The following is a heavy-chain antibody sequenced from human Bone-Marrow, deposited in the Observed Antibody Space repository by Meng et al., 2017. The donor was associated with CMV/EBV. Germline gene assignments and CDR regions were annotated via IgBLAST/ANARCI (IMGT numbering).Heavy chain of an antibody. CDR2: INHSGST. CDR1: FSGYY. D-gene: IGHD2-2*02. CDR3: ARAPANIVVVPAAIGGNYFDY. Sequence: FSGYYWSWIRQPPGKRLEWIGEINHSGSTNYNPSLKSRVTISVDTSKNQFSLKLSSVTAADTAVYYCARAPANIVVVPAAIGGNYFDYWGQGTLVTVSS. V-gene: IGHV4-34*01. J-gene: IGHJ4*02.